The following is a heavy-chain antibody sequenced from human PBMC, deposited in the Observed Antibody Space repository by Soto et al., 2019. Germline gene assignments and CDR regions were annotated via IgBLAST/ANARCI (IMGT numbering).Heavy chain of an antibody. CDR2: IYYSGST. V-gene: IGHV4-31*03. D-gene: IGHD2-2*01. J-gene: IGHJ3*02. CDR1: GGSISSGGYY. CDR3: ASYCSSTSCYASDAFDI. Sequence: PSETLSLTCTVSGGSISSGGYYWSWIRQHPGKGLEWIGYIYYSGSTYYNPSLKSRVTISVDTSKNQFSLKLSSVTAADTAVYYCASYCSSTSCYASDAFDIWGQGTMVT.